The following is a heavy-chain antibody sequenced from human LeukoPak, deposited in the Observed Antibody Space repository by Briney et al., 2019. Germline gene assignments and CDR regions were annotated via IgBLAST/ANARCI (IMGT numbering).Heavy chain of an antibody. D-gene: IGHD1-26*01. CDR2: ISNSGTT. Sequence: SETLSLTCTVSNDSINDSYWTWIRQPPGKRLEWIGYISNSGTTKYKPSLKSRVTISVDTSNNQISLRLRSVTAADTAVYFCARGGRNFDYWGQGTLVTVSS. V-gene: IGHV4-59*01. J-gene: IGHJ4*02. CDR3: ARGGRNFDY. CDR1: NDSINDSY.